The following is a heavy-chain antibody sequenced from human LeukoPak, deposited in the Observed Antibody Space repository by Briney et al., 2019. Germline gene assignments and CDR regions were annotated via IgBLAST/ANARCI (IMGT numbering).Heavy chain of an antibody. CDR2: ISSSSSTI. J-gene: IGHJ4*02. CDR3: ASTITQGY. V-gene: IGHV3-48*01. D-gene: IGHD5-24*01. Sequence: GGSLRLSCAASGFTFSSYSMNWVRQAPGKGLEWVSYISSSSSTIYYADSVKGRFTISRDNAKNSLYPQMNSLRAEDTAVYYCASTITQGYWGQGTLVTVSS. CDR1: GFTFSSYS.